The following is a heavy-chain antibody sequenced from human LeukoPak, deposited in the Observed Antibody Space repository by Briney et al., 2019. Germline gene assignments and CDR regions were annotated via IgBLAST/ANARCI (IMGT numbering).Heavy chain of an antibody. Sequence: GGSLRLSCAASGFTFSSYGMHWVRQAPGKGLEWVAVISYDGSNKYYADSVKGRFTISRDNSKNTLYLQMNSLRAEDTAVYYCXXXXXXXXXXXXVHYYYYYGMDVWGQGTTVTVSS. J-gene: IGHJ6*02. CDR3: XXXXXXXXXXXXVHYYYYYGMDV. CDR1: GFTFSSYG. V-gene: IGHV3-30*03. CDR2: ISYDGSNK.